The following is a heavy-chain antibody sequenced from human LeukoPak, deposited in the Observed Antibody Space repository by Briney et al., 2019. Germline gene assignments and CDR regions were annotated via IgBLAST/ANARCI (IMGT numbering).Heavy chain of an antibody. J-gene: IGHJ4*02. CDR3: TTLGYHLDS. Sequence: GGSLRLSCAASGFDFGAYEMNWVRQATGKGLEWVAYFAGSDTTTYYADSVKGRFIISRDNARNSLYLQMNSLRAEDTALYYCTTLGYHLDSWGQGTLVTVSS. D-gene: IGHD3-22*01. V-gene: IGHV3-48*03. CDR2: FAGSDTTT. CDR1: GFDFGAYE.